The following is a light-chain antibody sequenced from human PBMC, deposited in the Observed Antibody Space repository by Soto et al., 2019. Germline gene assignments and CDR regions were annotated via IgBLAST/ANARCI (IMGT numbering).Light chain of an antibody. CDR2: DVS. J-gene: IGKJ1*01. CDR1: QSINAW. V-gene: IGKV1-5*01. CDR3: QQYQRYST. Sequence: DLPLTPAPSTLPANVGSRLTIPYRASQSINAWLAWYQQTPGKAPQLLIYDVSTLASGVPSRFSGSASGTEFTLTISNLESDDFASDYCQQYQRYSTFGQGTKVDIK.